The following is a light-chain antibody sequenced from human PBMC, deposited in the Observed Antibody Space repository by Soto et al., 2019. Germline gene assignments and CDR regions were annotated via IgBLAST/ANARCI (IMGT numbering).Light chain of an antibody. CDR1: SSDVVYAY. CDR3: GSYTDRTALV. CDR2: GVS. Sequence: QSVLTQPASVSGSPGQSITISCTGSSSDVVYAYVSWYQQHPGKAPKLIIYGVSRRPSGGSDRFSGLKSDKTASLIISGLQPEDEADYYCGSYTDRTALVFGGGTKLTVL. J-gene: IGLJ2*01. V-gene: IGLV2-14*03.